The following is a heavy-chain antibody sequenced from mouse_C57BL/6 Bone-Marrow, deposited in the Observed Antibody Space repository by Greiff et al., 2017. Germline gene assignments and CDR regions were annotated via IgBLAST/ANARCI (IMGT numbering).Heavy chain of an antibody. D-gene: IGHD2-3*01. CDR1: GYTFTSYW. CDR3: ARDDGYLQFAY. CDR2: IYPGSGST. V-gene: IGHV1-55*01. J-gene: IGHJ3*01. Sequence: QVHVKQPGAELVKPGASVKMSCKASGYTFTSYWITWVKQRPGQGLEWIGDIYPGSGSTNYNEKFKSKATLTVDTSSSTAYMQLSSLTSEDSAVYYCARDDGYLQFAYWGQGTLVTVSA.